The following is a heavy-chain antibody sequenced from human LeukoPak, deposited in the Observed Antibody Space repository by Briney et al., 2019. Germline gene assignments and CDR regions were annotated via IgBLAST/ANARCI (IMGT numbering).Heavy chain of an antibody. Sequence: GGSLRLSCAASGFTFSNYAMNWVRQAPGKGLEWVSAITGGGGATSYADSVKGRFTISRDNSKNTLYLQMNSLRAEDTAVYYRVKPGPIAPRPPYYFDYWGQGTMVTVSS. V-gene: IGHV3-23*01. D-gene: IGHD6-6*01. CDR2: ITGGGGAT. CDR1: GFTFSNYA. J-gene: IGHJ4*02. CDR3: VKPGPIAPRPPYYFDY.